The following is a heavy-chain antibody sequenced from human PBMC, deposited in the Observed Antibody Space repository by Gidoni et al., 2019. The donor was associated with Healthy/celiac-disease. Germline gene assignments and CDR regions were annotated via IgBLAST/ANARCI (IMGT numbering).Heavy chain of an antibody. CDR1: GFTFSSYA. Sequence: EVQLLESGGGLLQPGGSLRLSCAASGFTFSSYAMSWVSQAPGKGLEWVSAISGSGGSTYYADSVKGWFTIARDNAKNTLYLQMNSLRAEDTAVYYCAKDDCGDYETSTFDYWGQGTLVTVSS. J-gene: IGHJ4*02. CDR2: ISGSGGST. V-gene: IGHV3-23*01. D-gene: IGHD4-17*01. CDR3: AKDDCGDYETSTFDY.